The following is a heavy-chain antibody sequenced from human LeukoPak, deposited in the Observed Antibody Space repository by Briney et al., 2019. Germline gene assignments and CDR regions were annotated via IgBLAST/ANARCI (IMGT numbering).Heavy chain of an antibody. D-gene: IGHD6-13*01. Sequence: PSETLSLTCTVSGVSISSYYWSWIRQPPGKGLEWIGYIYYSGSTNYNPSLKSLVTISVDTSKNQFSLKLSSVTAADTAVYYCARATAGVEDYFDYWGQGTLVTVSS. CDR3: ARATAGVEDYFDY. V-gene: IGHV4-59*01. J-gene: IGHJ4*02. CDR2: IYYSGST. CDR1: GVSISSYY.